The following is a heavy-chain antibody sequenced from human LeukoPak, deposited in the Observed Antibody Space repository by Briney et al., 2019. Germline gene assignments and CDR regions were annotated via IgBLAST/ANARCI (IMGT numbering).Heavy chain of an antibody. CDR2: IGAYNGNT. D-gene: IGHD6-13*01. V-gene: IGHV1-18*01. CDR1: GYTFTSFG. CDR3: ARDQMNIAAAGAYFDY. Sequence: ASVKVSCKASGYTFTSFGIIWVRQAPGQGLEWMGWIGAYNGNTKYGQKLQGRVTMTTDTSTSTAYMELRSLRSDDAAVYYCARDQMNIAAAGAYFDYWGQGTLVTVSS. J-gene: IGHJ4*02.